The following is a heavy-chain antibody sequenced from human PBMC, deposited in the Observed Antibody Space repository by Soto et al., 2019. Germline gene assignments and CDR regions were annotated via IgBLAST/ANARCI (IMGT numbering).Heavy chain of an antibody. CDR1: GGSFNGYD. V-gene: IGHV4-34*01. J-gene: IGHJ5*02. CDR2: INHTGGT. CDR3: ATRLPVFGLLIPPFDP. Sequence: XGTLSLTFAVYGGSFNGYDWNWIRQPPGKGLEWIGEINHTGGTHYNPSLKSRVTMSVDTSKNQFSLRLSSVTAADTAIYYCATRLPVFGLLIPPFDPWGQGTQVTVSS. D-gene: IGHD3-3*01.